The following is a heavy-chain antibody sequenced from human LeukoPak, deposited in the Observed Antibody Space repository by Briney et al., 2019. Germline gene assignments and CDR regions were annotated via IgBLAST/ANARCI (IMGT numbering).Heavy chain of an antibody. CDR1: AFTFSSYS. V-gene: IGHV3-48*04. J-gene: IGHJ4*02. D-gene: IGHD6-6*01. Sequence: PGGSLRLSCAASAFTFSSYSMAWVRQAPGKGLECVAYISSSSDSIDYTDSVKGRFTISRDNAKNSPYLQMNSLRAEDTAFYYCARGIRSSSTFDCWGQGTLVTVS. CDR2: ISSSSDSI. CDR3: ARGIRSSSTFDC.